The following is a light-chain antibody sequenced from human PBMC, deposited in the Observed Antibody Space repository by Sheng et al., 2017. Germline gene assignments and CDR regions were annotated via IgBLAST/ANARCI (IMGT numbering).Light chain of an antibody. Sequence: AIRMTQSPSSFSSSTGDRVTITCRASQGISSYLAWYQQKPGKAPKLLIYAASTLQSGVPSRFSGNGSGTDFTLTINSLQPEDFATYCCQQSYRNPYTFGQGTKLE. J-gene: IGKJ2*01. CDR2: AAS. V-gene: IGKV1-8*01. CDR1: QGISSY. CDR3: QQSYRNPYT.